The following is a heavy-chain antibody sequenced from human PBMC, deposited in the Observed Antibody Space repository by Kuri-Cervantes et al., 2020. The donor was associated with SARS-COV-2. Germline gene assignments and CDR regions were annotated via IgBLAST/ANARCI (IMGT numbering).Heavy chain of an antibody. V-gene: IGHV3-23*01. Sequence: GGSLRLSCAASGFTFRSYAMTWVRQAPGKGLEWVSVISGSGETILYADSVQGRFTISRGNSKKMLYLQMKSLRAEDTATYHCALEIMSFFGMDVWGQGTTVTVSS. CDR3: ALEIMSFFGMDV. J-gene: IGHJ6*02. CDR2: ISGSGETI. D-gene: IGHD2-8*01. CDR1: GFTFRSYA.